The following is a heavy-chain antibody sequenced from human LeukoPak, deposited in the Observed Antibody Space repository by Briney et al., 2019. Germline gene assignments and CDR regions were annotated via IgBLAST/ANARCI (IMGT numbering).Heavy chain of an antibody. V-gene: IGHV3-33*01. J-gene: IGHJ6*03. CDR1: GFTFSSYG. CDR2: IWYDGSNK. D-gene: IGHD2-2*01. Sequence: GRSLRLSCAASGFTFSSYGMHWVRQAPGKGLEWVAVIWYDGSNKYYADSVKGRFTISRDNSKSTLYLQMNSLRAEDTAVYYCARDLPPPSEGGDYMDVWGQGTTVTVSS. CDR3: ARDLPPPSEGGDYMDV.